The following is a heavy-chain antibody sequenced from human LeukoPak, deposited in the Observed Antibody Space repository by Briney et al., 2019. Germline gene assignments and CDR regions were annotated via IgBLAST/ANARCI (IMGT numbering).Heavy chain of an antibody. CDR2: ISSSSSTI. Sequence: GGSLRLSCAASGFTFSSYSMNWVRQAPGKGLEWVSYISSSSSTIYHADSVKGRFTISRDNAKNSLYLQMNSLRDEDTAVYYCARDGLTYYYYGMDVWGQGTTVTVSS. J-gene: IGHJ6*02. D-gene: IGHD7-27*01. CDR1: GFTFSSYS. CDR3: ARDGLTYYYYGMDV. V-gene: IGHV3-48*02.